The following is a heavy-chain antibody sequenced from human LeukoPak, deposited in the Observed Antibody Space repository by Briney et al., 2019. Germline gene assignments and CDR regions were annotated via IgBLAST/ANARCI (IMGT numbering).Heavy chain of an antibody. CDR3: ASKAVAGTRGFDY. V-gene: IGHV4-34*01. CDR1: GGSFSGYY. CDR2: ITDSGGP. J-gene: IGHJ4*02. Sequence: KPSETLSLTCAVYGGSFSGYYWSWIRQPPGKGLEWIGEITDSGGPSYNPSLKSRGTLSVDTSKNQFSLKLSSVTAADTAVYYCASKAVAGTRGFDYWGQGTLVTVSS. D-gene: IGHD6-19*01.